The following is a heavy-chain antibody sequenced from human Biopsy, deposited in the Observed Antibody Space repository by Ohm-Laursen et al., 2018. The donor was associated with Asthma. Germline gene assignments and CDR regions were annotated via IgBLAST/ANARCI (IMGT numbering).Heavy chain of an antibody. V-gene: IGHV1-24*01. J-gene: IGHJ4*02. CDR2: HDHEEGGT. CDR3: ASDFPKDYVRYNFQF. CDR1: GYSLTDLS. Sequence: SVKVSCKISGYSLTDLSMHWVRQAPGQGLEWMGGHDHEEGGTVNARRFQGRVTMTEDTSTDTAYMELSSLSSDDTGVYYCASDFPKDYVRYNFQFWGQGTLVTVSS. D-gene: IGHD4-17*01.